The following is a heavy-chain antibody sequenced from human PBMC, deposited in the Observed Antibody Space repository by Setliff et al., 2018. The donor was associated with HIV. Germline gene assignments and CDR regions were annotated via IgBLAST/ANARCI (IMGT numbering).Heavy chain of an antibody. V-gene: IGHV4-38-2*01. J-gene: IGHJ4*02. Sequence: SETLSLTCALSGYSISNGYYWGWIRQPSGKGLEWIGSIYHSGSTFYNPSLRSRVTISVDTSQDQFSLRLTSVTAADTAVYYCAARNSGNPTRHFDYWGQGTLGTVSS. D-gene: IGHD3-10*01. CDR2: IYHSGST. CDR1: GYSISNGYY. CDR3: AARNSGNPTRHFDY.